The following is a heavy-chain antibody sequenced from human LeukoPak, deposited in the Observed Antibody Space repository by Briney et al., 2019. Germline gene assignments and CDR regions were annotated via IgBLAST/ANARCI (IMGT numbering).Heavy chain of an antibody. J-gene: IGHJ4*02. D-gene: IGHD3-22*01. Sequence: PGGSLRLSCAASGFTFSSYAMSWVRQAPGKGLEWVSAISSSGGSTYYADSVKGRFTISRDNSKNTLYLQMNSLRAEDTAVYYCAKNPGDSSGYYYLYYFDYWGQGTLVTVSS. CDR3: AKNPGDSSGYYYLYYFDY. V-gene: IGHV3-23*01. CDR2: ISSSGGST. CDR1: GFTFSSYA.